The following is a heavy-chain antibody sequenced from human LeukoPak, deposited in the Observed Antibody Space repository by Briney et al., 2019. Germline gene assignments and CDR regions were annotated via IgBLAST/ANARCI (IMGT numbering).Heavy chain of an antibody. J-gene: IGHJ6*02. Sequence: AGGSLRLSCAASGFTFDNYGMSWVRQAPGKGLEWVSGINWNGGSIAYADSVKGRFTISRDSAKNSLYLQMNSLRAEDTALYHCVRVVYDSSGYSFDVWGQGTTVTVSS. V-gene: IGHV3-20*01. D-gene: IGHD3-22*01. CDR2: INWNGGSI. CDR3: VRVVYDSSGYSFDV. CDR1: GFTFDNYG.